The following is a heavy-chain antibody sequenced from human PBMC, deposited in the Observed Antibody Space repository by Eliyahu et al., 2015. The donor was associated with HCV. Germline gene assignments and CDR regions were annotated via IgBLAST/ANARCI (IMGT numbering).Heavy chain of an antibody. Sequence: QVQLVXSGGXLVKPGGSLRLSCAASGFSFXDYYMSWIRXAPGKGLEWVSXISSSGSTIYYADSVKGRFTIXRDNAKNSLYLQMNSLRAEDTAVYYCARHPLRNVVVVAASFGSYPYGHFQHWGQGTLVTVSS. J-gene: IGHJ1*01. CDR1: GFSFXDYY. V-gene: IGHV3-11*04. CDR3: ARHPLRNVVVVAASFGSYPYGHFQH. D-gene: IGHD2-15*01. CDR2: ISSSGSTI.